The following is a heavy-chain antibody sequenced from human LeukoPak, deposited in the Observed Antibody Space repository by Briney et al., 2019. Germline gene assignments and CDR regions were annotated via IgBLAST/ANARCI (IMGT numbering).Heavy chain of an antibody. CDR3: ARQTGSGLFILP. Sequence: KPSETLSLTCTVSGVSISSSNSYWGWIRQPPGKGLEWIGSIYYSGNTYYNASLKRQVSISIDTSKNQFSLRLTSVTAADTAVYYCARQTGSGLFILPGGQGTLVTVSS. J-gene: IGHJ4*02. CDR2: IYYSGNT. D-gene: IGHD3/OR15-3a*01. CDR1: GVSISSSNSY. V-gene: IGHV4-39*01.